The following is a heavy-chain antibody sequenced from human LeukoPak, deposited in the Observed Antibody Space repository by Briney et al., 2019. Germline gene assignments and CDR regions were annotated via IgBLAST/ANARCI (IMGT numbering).Heavy chain of an antibody. Sequence: GASVKLSCKASGYTFTDYYMNGVRQAPGHGLEWMGWINPNSGGTNYAQKFQGRVTMTRDTSISTAYMELRRLRSDDTAVYYCARGYLYYYDVSGYPFDYWGQGTLVTVSS. D-gene: IGHD3-22*01. CDR1: GYTFTDYY. V-gene: IGHV1-2*02. J-gene: IGHJ4*02. CDR3: ARGYLYYYDVSGYPFDY. CDR2: INPNSGGT.